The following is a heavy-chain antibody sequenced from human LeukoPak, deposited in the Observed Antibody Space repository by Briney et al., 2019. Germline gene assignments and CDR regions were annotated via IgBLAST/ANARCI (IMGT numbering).Heavy chain of an antibody. J-gene: IGHJ6*03. V-gene: IGHV4-34*01. CDR2: INHSGST. Sequence: PGGSLRLSCAASGFTFSSFSMNWVRQPPGKGLEWIGEINHSGSTNYNPSLKSRVTISVDTSKNQFSLKLSSVTAADTAVYYCARAREDYYYYYMDVWGKGTTVTVSS. D-gene: IGHD5-24*01. CDR1: GFTFSSFS. CDR3: ARAREDYYYYYMDV.